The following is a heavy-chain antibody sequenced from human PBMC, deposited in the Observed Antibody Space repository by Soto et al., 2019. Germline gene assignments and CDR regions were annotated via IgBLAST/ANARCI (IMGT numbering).Heavy chain of an antibody. CDR3: AKSEVGPPLYYFDA. CDR2: IDGSTEST. V-gene: IGHV3-23*01. Sequence: GGSLRLSCAASGFTFGSYAMSSVRQAPGKGLEWVSVIDGSTESTYYVDSVKGRFTISRDNSKNTLYLQMNSLGVEDTAVYYCAKSEVGPPLYYFDAWGEGTLVTVSS. J-gene: IGHJ4*02. CDR1: GFTFGSYA. D-gene: IGHD1-26*01.